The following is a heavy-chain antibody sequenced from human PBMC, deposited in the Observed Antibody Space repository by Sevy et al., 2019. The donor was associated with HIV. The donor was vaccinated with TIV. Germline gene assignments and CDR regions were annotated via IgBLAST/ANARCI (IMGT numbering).Heavy chain of an antibody. CDR1: GFTFSGSA. Sequence: GGSLRLSCAASGFTFSGSAIHWVRQAPGKGLECVAVISKDGNNKEHADSVKGRFTISRDNSKNTLYLQMNSLRAEDTAVYFCAKEGYYYDSHSADWFDHWGQGTLVTVSS. J-gene: IGHJ5*02. V-gene: IGHV3-30*04. CDR3: AKEGYYYDSHSADWFDH. D-gene: IGHD3-22*01. CDR2: ISKDGNNK.